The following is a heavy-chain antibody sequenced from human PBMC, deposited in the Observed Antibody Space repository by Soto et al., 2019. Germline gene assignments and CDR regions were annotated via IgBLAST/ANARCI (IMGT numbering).Heavy chain of an antibody. CDR3: TWSSSGWYDFDY. J-gene: IGHJ4*02. V-gene: IGHV3-30-3*01. Sequence: QVHLAESGGGVVQPGRSLRLSCVASGFTFSRSALHWVRQAPGKGLEWVAVISHDENNKFYADSVKGRFTVSRDNSKNTLYLQMNSLRFEDTALYYCTWSSSGWYDFDYWGQGTPVIVSS. D-gene: IGHD6-19*01. CDR2: ISHDENNK. CDR1: GFTFSRSA.